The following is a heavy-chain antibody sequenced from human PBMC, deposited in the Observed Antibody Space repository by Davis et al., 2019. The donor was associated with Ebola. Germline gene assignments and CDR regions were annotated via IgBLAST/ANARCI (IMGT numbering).Heavy chain of an antibody. J-gene: IGHJ4*02. CDR1: GFTFSSYA. V-gene: IGHV3-30-3*01. D-gene: IGHD3-22*01. CDR3: ARDLGPNSSGYPLDY. CDR2: ISYDGSNK. Sequence: GESLKISCAASGFTFSSYAMHWVRQAPGKGLEWVAVISYDGSNKYYADSVKGRFTISRDNSKNTLYLQMNSLSAKDTAVDYCARDLGPNSSGYPLDYWGQGTLVTVSA.